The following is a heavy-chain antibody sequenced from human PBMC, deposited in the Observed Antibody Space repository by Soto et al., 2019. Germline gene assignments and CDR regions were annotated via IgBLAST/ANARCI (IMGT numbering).Heavy chain of an antibody. Sequence: ASVKGCCKASGYSFLNYDINWVRRASGQGLEWMGLVNPKSGSTVSAQKFQGRVSMTRNISISTAFLELSSLTSDDTAVYYCARTPTDFWGQGTQVTVSS. V-gene: IGHV1-8*01. CDR3: ARTPTDF. J-gene: IGHJ4*02. CDR1: GYSFLNYD. CDR2: VNPKSGST.